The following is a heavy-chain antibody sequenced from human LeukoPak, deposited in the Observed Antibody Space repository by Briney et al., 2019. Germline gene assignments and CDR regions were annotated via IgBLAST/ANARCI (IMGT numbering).Heavy chain of an antibody. CDR1: GYSISSGYY. CDR3: ARDPLLDCSGGSCYSTFDY. V-gene: IGHV4-38-2*02. CDR2: IYHSGST. D-gene: IGHD2-15*01. Sequence: SETLSLTCTVSGYSISSGYYWGWIRQPPGKGLEWIGSIYHSGSTYYNPSLKSRVTISVDTSKNQFSLKLSSVTAADTAVYYCARDPLLDCSGGSCYSTFDYWGQGTLVTVSS. J-gene: IGHJ4*02.